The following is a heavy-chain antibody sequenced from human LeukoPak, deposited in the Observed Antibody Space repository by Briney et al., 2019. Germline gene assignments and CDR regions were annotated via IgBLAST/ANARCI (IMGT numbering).Heavy chain of an antibody. CDR2: IGGSGGST. D-gene: IGHD3-22*01. CDR3: AKDHYYDSSNYYYGRPNLFDY. CDR1: GFTFSSYA. J-gene: IGHJ4*02. Sequence: PAGSLRLSCAASGFTFSSYAMSCVRQAPGEGLEWVSAIGGSGGSTYYADSVKGRFTISRDTPKKTLYLQMDSLRAEDTAVYYCAKDHYYDSSNYYYGRPNLFDYWGQGTLVTVSS. V-gene: IGHV3-23*01.